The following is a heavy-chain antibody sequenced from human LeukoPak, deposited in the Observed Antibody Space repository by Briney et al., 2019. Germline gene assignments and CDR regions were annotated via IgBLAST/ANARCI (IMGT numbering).Heavy chain of an antibody. Sequence: GGPLTLPCAASGFILSCYGMSGLPQAPGKAGEGVLDICCCEGRIYYAHSVKRSYTISRDNYKITLYVHIKSQSRDDTAVYYCANLLYYYDSSQPYWGQGTLVTVSS. V-gene: IGHV3-23*01. CDR1: GFILSCYG. CDR3: ANLLYYYDSSQPY. D-gene: IGHD3-22*01. J-gene: IGHJ4*02. CDR2: ICCCEGRI.